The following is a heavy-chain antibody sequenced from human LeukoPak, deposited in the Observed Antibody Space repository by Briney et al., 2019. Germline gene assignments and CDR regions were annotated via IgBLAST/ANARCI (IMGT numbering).Heavy chain of an antibody. CDR1: GFTFSSYS. J-gene: IGHJ4*02. CDR2: ISSSSSYI. CDR3: ARDTNSGDFWSGPADY. D-gene: IGHD3-3*01. V-gene: IGHV3-21*01. Sequence: GGSLRLSCAASGFTFSSYSMNWVRQAPGKGLEWVSSISSSSSYICYADSVKGRFTISRDNAKNSLYLQMNSLRAEDTAVYYCARDTNSGDFWSGPADYWGQGTLVTVSS.